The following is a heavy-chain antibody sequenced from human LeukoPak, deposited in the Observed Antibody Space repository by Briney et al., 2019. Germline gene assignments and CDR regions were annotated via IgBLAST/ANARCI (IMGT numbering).Heavy chain of an antibody. CDR2: IIPIFGTA. V-gene: IGHV1-69*05. D-gene: IGHD2-2*01. CDR1: GGTFSSYA. J-gene: IGHJ6*03. CDR3: ARGVPAAPVEYYYYYMDG. Sequence: SVKVSCKASGGTFSSYAISWVRQAPGQGLEWMGGIIPIFGTANYAQKFQGRVTITTDESTSTAYMELSSLRSEDTAVYYCARGVPAAPVEYYYYYMDGWGKGTTVTVSS.